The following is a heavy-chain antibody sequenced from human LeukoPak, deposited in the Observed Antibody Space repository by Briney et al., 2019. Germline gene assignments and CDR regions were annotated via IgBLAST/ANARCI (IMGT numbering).Heavy chain of an antibody. D-gene: IGHD1-14*01. J-gene: IGHJ5*02. CDR3: AWRKYFSTWLEP. CDR2: MSPRNFEP. V-gene: IGHV5-51*01. Sequence: GESLKISCKGSGYNVDDYWIGWVRQMPGKGLEWMGIMSPRNFEPQYSLPFQGQVTFSVDKSTRTAYLQWRSLKASDSAMYYCAWRKYFSTWLEPWGQGTLVTVSS. CDR1: GYNVDDYW.